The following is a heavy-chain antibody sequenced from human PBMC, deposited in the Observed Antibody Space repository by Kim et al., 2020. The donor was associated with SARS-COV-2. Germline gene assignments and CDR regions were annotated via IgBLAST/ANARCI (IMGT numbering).Heavy chain of an antibody. J-gene: IGHJ3*02. Sequence: SETLSLTCTVSGGSISSYYWSWIRQPPGKGLEWIGYIYYSGSTNYNPSLKSRVTISVDTSKNQFSLKLSSVTAADTAVYYCARGYYYDSSGYYFAFDIWG. CDR1: GGSISSYY. V-gene: IGHV4-59*01. D-gene: IGHD3-22*01. CDR2: IYYSGST. CDR3: ARGYYYDSSGYYFAFDI.